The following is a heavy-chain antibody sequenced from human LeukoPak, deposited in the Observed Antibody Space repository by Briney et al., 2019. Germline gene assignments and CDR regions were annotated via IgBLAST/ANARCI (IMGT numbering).Heavy chain of an antibody. CDR2: IYHSGST. CDR1: GGSISSGGYY. CDR3: ARDCSSTSCAPSP. V-gene: IGHV4-30-2*01. Sequence: SQTLSLTCTVSGGSISSGGYYWSWIRQPPGKGLEWIGYIYHSGSTYYNPSLKSRVATSVDRSKNQFSLKLSSVTAADTAVYYCARDCSSTSCAPSPWGQGTLVTVSS. J-gene: IGHJ5*02. D-gene: IGHD2-2*01.